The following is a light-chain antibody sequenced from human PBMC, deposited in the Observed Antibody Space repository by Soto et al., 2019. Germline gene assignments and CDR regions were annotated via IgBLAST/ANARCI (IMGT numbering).Light chain of an antibody. CDR3: AAWDDSLNGVV. CDR2: SNN. Sequence: QSVLTEPPSASVTPGQRFTISRSGSPSNIVSNTGNWYQHLPGTAPKLLIYSNNQLPSGVHDRFSGSKSGTSASLAISGLQSEDEADYYCAAWDDSLNGVVFGGGTQLPVL. V-gene: IGLV1-44*01. J-gene: IGLJ2*01. CDR1: PSNIVSNT.